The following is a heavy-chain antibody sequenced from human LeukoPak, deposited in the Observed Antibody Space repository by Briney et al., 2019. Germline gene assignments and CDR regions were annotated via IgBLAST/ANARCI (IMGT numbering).Heavy chain of an antibody. J-gene: IGHJ4*02. CDR1: GGSISSYY. CDR2: IYYSGST. D-gene: IGHD6-13*01. V-gene: IGHV4-59*12. CDR3: ARVIAAAGSDY. Sequence: SETLSLTCTVSGGSISSYYWSWIRQPPGKGLEWIGYIYYSGSTNYNPSLKSRVTISVDTSKNQFSLKLSSVTAADTAVYYCARVIAAAGSDYWGQGTLVTVSS.